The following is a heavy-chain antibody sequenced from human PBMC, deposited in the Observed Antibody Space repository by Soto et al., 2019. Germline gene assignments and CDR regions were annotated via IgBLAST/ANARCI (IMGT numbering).Heavy chain of an antibody. Sequence: ASVEVSCKAPGYTFTSYGISWVRQAPGEWLEWMGLINPNTGGTNYAQKFHGRVTMTRDTSITTAYMEMSSMTSDDTALFYCAPLDSGPYYDNPLDIWGQGTMVTVSS. J-gene: IGHJ3*02. CDR1: GYTFTSYG. D-gene: IGHD3-9*01. CDR3: APLDSGPYYDNPLDI. CDR2: INPNTGGT. V-gene: IGHV1-2*02.